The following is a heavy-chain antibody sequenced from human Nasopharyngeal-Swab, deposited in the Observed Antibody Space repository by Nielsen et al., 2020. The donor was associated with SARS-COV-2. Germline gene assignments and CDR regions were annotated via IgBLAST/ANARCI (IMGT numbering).Heavy chain of an antibody. V-gene: IGHV2-26*01. D-gene: IGHD2-2*01. CDR3: ARCREYCSSTTCYVNWFDP. J-gene: IGHJ5*02. CDR2: IFSNDET. Sequence: WIRQPHGKAQEWVAHIFSNDETLYSTSLNSRLTISKDTSKSQVVLTMTNMDPVDTATYYCARCREYCSSTTCYVNWFDPWGQGTQVTVSS.